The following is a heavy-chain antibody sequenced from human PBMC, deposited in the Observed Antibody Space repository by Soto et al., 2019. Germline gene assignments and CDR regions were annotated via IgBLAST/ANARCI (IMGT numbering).Heavy chain of an antibody. CDR2: ISGSGGST. V-gene: IGHV3-23*01. CDR1: GFTFSSYA. J-gene: IGHJ6*02. D-gene: IGHD4-17*01. Sequence: EVQLLESGGGLVQPGGSLRLSCAASGFTFSSYAMSWVRQAPGKGLEWVSAISGSGGSTYYADSVKGRFTISRDNSKNTLYLQMISLRAEDTAVYYCAKPVTTVRVYYYCGMHVWGQGTTVTVSS. CDR3: AKPVTTVRVYYYCGMHV.